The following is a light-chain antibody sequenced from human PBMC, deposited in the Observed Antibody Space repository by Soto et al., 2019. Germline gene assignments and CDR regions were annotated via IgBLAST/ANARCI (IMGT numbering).Light chain of an antibody. V-gene: IGKV1-5*01. CDR2: DDS. Sequence: DIQMTQSPSTLSASVGDTVTITCRASQSIDIWLAWYQQKPGKAPKLLISDDSTLQSGVPSRFSGSGSGTEFTLTISSLQPDDFATYYCQQYETYWTFGQGTKVEIK. CDR3: QQYETYWT. CDR1: QSIDIW. J-gene: IGKJ1*01.